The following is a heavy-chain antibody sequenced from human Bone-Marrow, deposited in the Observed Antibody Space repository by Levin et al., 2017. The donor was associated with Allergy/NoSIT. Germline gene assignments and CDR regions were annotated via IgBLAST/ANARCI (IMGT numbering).Heavy chain of an antibody. CDR1: GGTFSNYG. CDR3: ATSYGSGTYYKRVGAFDV. V-gene: IGHV1-69*04. D-gene: IGHD3-10*01. CDR2: IIPILGVA. Sequence: KISCTASGGTFSNYGISWVRQAPGQGLEWMGRIIPILGVANYAQKVKGRVTITADKSTNTAYMELSSLRSEDTAVFYCATSYGSGTYYKRVGAFDVWGQGTMVTVSS. J-gene: IGHJ3*01.